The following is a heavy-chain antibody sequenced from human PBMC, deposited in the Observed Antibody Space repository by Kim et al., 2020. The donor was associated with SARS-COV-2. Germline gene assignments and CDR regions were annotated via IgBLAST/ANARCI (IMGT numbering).Heavy chain of an antibody. CDR3: VRGGYDGSGP. D-gene: IGHD3-22*01. CDR1: GFTFSTYW. V-gene: IGHV3-74*01. CDR2: INTDGSNT. Sequence: GGSLRLSCAASGFTFSTYWMHWVRQAPGKGLVWVSRINTDGSNTAYADSAKGRFTISRDNAKKTLYLQMNSLRVEDTAVYYCVRGGYDGSGPWGQGTLVTVSS. J-gene: IGHJ5*02.